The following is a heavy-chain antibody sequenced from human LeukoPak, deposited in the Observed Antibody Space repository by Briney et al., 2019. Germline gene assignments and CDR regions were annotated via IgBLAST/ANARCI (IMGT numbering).Heavy chain of an antibody. CDR1: GFTFSSYA. V-gene: IGHV3-30-3*01. J-gene: IGHJ4*02. Sequence: GGSLRLSCAASGFTFSSYAMHWVRQAPGKGLEWVAVISYDGSNKYYADSVKGRFTISRDNSKNTLYLQMNSLRAEDTAVYYCARGGITMIVVVITHWGQGTLVTVSS. CDR2: ISYDGSNK. D-gene: IGHD3-22*01. CDR3: ARGGITMIVVVITH.